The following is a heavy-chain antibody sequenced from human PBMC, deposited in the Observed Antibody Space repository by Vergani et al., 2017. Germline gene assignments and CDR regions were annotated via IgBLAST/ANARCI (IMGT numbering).Heavy chain of an antibody. D-gene: IGHD3-22*01. CDR2: ISGSGGST. CDR1: GFTFSSYA. CDR3: AKDRYYDSSGYHAEYFQH. V-gene: IGHV3-23*01. Sequence: EVQLLESGGGLVQPGGSLRLSCAASGFTFSSYAMSWVRQAPGKGLEWVSAISGSGGSTYYADSVKGRFTIARDNSKNTLYLQMNSLRAEETAVYYCAKDRYYDSSGYHAEYFQHWGQGTLVTVSS. J-gene: IGHJ1*01.